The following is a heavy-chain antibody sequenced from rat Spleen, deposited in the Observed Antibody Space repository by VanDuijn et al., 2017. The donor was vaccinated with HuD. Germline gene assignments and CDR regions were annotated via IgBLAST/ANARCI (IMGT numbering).Heavy chain of an antibody. J-gene: IGHJ2*01. Sequence: EVQLVETGGGLVQPGRSLKLSCAASGFTFSSFPMAWVRQAPKKGLEWVTSISDGGEITSYRDSVKGRFTISRDNEKSTLYLQMDSLRSEDTATYYCARQWDYWGQGVMVTVSS. CDR1: GFTFSSFP. CDR3: ARQWDY. V-gene: IGHV5-25*01. CDR2: ISDGGEIT.